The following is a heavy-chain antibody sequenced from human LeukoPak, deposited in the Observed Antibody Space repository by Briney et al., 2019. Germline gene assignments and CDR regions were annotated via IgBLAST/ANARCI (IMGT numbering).Heavy chain of an antibody. CDR1: GGTFSKFG. J-gene: IGHJ6*03. CDR3: ATEGPNYYMDV. Sequence: ASVKVPCKASGGTFSKFGISWVRQAPGEGLEWMGGIIPMFGAANYAQKFQGRVTITTDESTTTAHMELISLTSDDTAVYFCATEGPNYYMDVWGKGTTVTVSS. CDR2: IIPMFGAA. V-gene: IGHV1-69*05.